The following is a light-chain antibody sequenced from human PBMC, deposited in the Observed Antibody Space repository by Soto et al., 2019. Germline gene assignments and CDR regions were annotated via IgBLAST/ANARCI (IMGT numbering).Light chain of an antibody. V-gene: IGKV1-5*03. J-gene: IGKJ4*01. CDR3: QQYEAYPLT. CDR1: QSINSW. CDR2: KAS. Sequence: DIQLTQSPSTLSASVGDRVTITCRASQSINSWLAWYQQKPGKAPKLLVYKASSLESGVPSRFSGSGSGTEFTLTISTLQPDDFATYYCQQYEAYPLTCGGGPKVEI.